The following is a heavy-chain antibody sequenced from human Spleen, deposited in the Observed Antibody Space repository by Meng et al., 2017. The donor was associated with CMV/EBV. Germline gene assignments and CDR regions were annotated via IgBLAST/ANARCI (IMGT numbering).Heavy chain of an antibody. CDR2: IYSGGSST. CDR3: ARDITPLVISYFDS. V-gene: IGHV3-23*03. CDR1: GFTFSSYA. D-gene: IGHD3-16*02. Sequence: GGSLRLSCAASGFTFSSYAMSWVRQAPGKGLEWVSVIYSGGSSTYYADSVKGRFTISRDNSKNTLYLQMNSLRAEDTAIYYCARDITPLVISYFDSCGQGTLVTVSS. J-gene: IGHJ4*02.